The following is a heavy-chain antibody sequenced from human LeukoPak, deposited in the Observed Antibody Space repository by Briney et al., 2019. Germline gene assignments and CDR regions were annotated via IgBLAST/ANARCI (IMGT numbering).Heavy chain of an antibody. Sequence: GGSLRLSCAASGFTFSDYYMSWIRQAPGKGLEWVSYISSSGSTIYYADSVKGRFTISRDNAKNSLYLQMNSLRAEDTAVYYCAKARLNPEKDAFDIWGQGTMVTVSS. V-gene: IGHV3-11*01. CDR1: GFTFSDYY. CDR3: AKARLNPEKDAFDI. CDR2: ISSSGSTI. D-gene: IGHD6-25*01. J-gene: IGHJ3*02.